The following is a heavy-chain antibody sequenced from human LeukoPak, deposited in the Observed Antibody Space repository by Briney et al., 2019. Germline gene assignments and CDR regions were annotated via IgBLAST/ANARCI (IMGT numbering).Heavy chain of an antibody. V-gene: IGHV4-39*02. CDR2: IYYTGST. CDR3: ARVGGYGSGSRYYYYYYMDV. D-gene: IGHD3-10*01. Sequence: SETLSLTCTVSGGSISSSSYDWGWIRQPPGKGLEWVGNIYYTGSTYYNPSLKSRVSISVDTSKNHFSLKLPSVTSEDTAVYYCARVGGYGSGSRYYYYYYMDVWGKGTTVTISS. J-gene: IGHJ6*03. CDR1: GGSISSSSYD.